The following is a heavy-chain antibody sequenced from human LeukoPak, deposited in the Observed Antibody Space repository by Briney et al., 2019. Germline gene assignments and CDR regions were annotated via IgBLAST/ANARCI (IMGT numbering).Heavy chain of an antibody. J-gene: IGHJ6*03. CDR1: GFTFSTYG. V-gene: IGHV3-30*02. Sequence: PGGSLRLSCAASGFTFSTYGIHWVRQAPGKGLEWVAFIRYDGTNKWYADSVKGRFTISRDNSKNTLYLQMNSLRVEDTAVYHCAKDRDYGDYPSAYYYYMDVWGNGTTATVSS. CDR2: IRYDGTNK. CDR3: AKDRDYGDYPSAYYYYMDV. D-gene: IGHD4-17*01.